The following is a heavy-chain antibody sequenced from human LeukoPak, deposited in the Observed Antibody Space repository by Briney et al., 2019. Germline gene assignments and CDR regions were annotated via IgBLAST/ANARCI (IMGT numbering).Heavy chain of an antibody. CDR3: ARALDDSPGGLNY. CDR1: GYSFTSYW. J-gene: IGHJ4*02. Sequence: GESQKISCKGSGYSFTSYWIGWLRQMPGKGLAWMGIIYPGDSDTRYSPSFQGQVTISADKSISTAYLQWSILKASDTAMYYCARALDDSPGGLNYWGQGTLVTVSS. CDR2: IYPGDSDT. D-gene: IGHD3-22*01. V-gene: IGHV5-51*01.